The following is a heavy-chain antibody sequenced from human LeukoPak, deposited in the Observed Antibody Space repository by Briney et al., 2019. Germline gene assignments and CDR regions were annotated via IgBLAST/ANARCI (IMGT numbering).Heavy chain of an antibody. CDR2: LAYDGSNK. Sequence: GGSLRLSCAASGFTFSSYGMHWVRQAPGKGLGWVAVLAYDGSNKYYADSVKGRFTISRDNSKNTLYLQMNSLRVEDTAVYYCAKDSNPGTGGVDYWGQGTLVTVSS. J-gene: IGHJ4*02. CDR1: GFTFSSYG. CDR3: AKDSNPGTGGVDY. V-gene: IGHV3-30*18. D-gene: IGHD2-8*02.